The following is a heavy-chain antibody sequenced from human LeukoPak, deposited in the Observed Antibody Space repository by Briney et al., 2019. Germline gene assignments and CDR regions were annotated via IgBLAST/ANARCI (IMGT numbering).Heavy chain of an antibody. CDR1: GFTFSSYS. CDR3: ARFGSGWYFDY. V-gene: IGHV3-21*01. J-gene: IGHJ4*02. CDR2: ISSSSSYI. D-gene: IGHD6-19*01. Sequence: GGSLRLSCAASGFTFSSYSMNWVRQAPGRGLEWVSSISSSSSYIYYADSVKGRFTISRDNAKNSLYLQMNSLRAEDTAVYYCARFGSGWYFDYWGQGTLVTVSS.